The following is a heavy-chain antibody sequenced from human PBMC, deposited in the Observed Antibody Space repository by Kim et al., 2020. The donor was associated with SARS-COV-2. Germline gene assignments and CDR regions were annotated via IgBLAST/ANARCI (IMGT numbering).Heavy chain of an antibody. J-gene: IGHJ4*02. V-gene: IGHV4-31*02. CDR3: ARVDDDYEALYYFDY. Sequence: PSLKSRVTISVDTSKNQFSLKLSSVTAADTAVYYCARVDDDYEALYYFDYWGQGTLVTVSS. D-gene: IGHD4-17*01.